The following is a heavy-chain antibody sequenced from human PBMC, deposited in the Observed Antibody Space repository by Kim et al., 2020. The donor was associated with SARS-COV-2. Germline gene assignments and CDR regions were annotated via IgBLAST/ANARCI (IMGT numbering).Heavy chain of an antibody. V-gene: IGHV1-69*13. Sequence: SVKVSCKASGGTFSSYAISWVRQAPGQGLEWMGGIIPIFGTANYAQKFQGRVTITADESTSTAYMELSSLRSEDTAVYYCARDPGCSGGSCWPGTFDYWGQGTLVTVSS. CDR2: IIPIFGTA. D-gene: IGHD2-15*01. CDR3: ARDPGCSGGSCWPGTFDY. CDR1: GGTFSSYA. J-gene: IGHJ4*02.